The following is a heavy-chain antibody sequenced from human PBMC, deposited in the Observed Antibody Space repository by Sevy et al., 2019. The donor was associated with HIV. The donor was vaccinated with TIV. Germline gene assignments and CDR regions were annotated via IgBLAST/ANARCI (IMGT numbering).Heavy chain of an antibody. J-gene: IGHJ4*02. Sequence: LSLTCAASRFSFSSYGMHWVRQAPGKGLEWGAVIWYDGSNRYYADSVKGRFTVSRDNSKNTLYLKMNSLRAEDTAVYYCARDPSGSYYNSYYFDYWGQGTLVTVSS. V-gene: IGHV3-33*01. CDR2: IWYDGSNR. D-gene: IGHD3-10*01. CDR3: ARDPSGSYYNSYYFDY. CDR1: RFSFSSYG.